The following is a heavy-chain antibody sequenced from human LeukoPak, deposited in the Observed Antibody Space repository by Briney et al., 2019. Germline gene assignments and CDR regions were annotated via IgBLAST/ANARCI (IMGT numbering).Heavy chain of an antibody. D-gene: IGHD3-22*01. CDR1: GFTFSSYS. CDR3: ARDSAYYYDSSGTYYFDY. CDR2: ISSSSSTI. Sequence: GGSLRLSCAASGFTFSSYSMNWVRQAPGKGLEWVSYISSSSSTIYYADSVKGRFTISRDNAKNSLYLQMNGLRDEDTAVYYCARDSAYYYDSSGTYYFDYWGQGTLVTVSS. J-gene: IGHJ4*02. V-gene: IGHV3-48*02.